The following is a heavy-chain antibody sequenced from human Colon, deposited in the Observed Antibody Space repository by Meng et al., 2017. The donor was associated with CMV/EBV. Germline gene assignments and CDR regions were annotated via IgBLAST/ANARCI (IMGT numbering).Heavy chain of an antibody. CDR1: GFTFSSYW. Sequence: GGSLRLSCAASGFTFSSYWMSWVRQAPGKGLEWVANIKQDGSEKYYVDSVKGRFTISRDNAKNSLYLQMNSLRVEDTAVYYCARDSVYYDILTGYWTGGMDVWGQGTTVTVSS. CDR2: IKQDGSEK. J-gene: IGHJ6*02. CDR3: ARDSVYYDILTGYWTGGMDV. V-gene: IGHV3-7*01. D-gene: IGHD3-9*01.